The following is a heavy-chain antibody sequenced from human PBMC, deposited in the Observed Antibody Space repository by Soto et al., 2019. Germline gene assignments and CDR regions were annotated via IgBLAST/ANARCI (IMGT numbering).Heavy chain of an antibody. J-gene: IGHJ4*02. CDR1: GGSFSDYY. CDR3: ARRIAMAGTLPDY. V-gene: IGHV4-34*01. CDR2: INHSGSS. D-gene: IGHD6-19*01. Sequence: SETLSLTCAFYGGSFSDYYWSWIRQPPGKGLEWIGEINHSGSSNYNPSLKSRVTISVDTSKKQFSLKLSSVTAADTAVYYCARRIAMAGTLPDYWGQRTPVTVSS.